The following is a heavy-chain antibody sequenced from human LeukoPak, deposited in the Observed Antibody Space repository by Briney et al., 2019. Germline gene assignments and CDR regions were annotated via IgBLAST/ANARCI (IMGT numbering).Heavy chain of an antibody. Sequence: GGSLRLSCAASGFTFSNYAMSWVRQAPGKGLVWVSRINSDGSTTNYADSVKGRFTISRDNAKSTVYLQVNSLRAEDTAVYYCARGSAAPGLIEYWGQGTLVTVSS. CDR2: INSDGSTT. CDR3: ARGSAAPGLIEY. V-gene: IGHV3-74*01. CDR1: GFTFSNYA. D-gene: IGHD6-13*01. J-gene: IGHJ4*02.